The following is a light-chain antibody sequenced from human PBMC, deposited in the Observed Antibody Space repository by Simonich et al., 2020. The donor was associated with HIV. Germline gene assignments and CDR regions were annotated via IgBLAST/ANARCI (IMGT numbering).Light chain of an antibody. Sequence: DFQLTQSPSTLSASVGDRSTITCRASQSIRSWLAWYQQKPGKAPNLLIYKASSLESGIPSRFSGSGSETEFTLTISSLQPDDFATYYCQQYNSYSQTFGQGTKLEIK. V-gene: IGKV1-5*03. CDR2: KAS. CDR1: QSIRSW. J-gene: IGKJ2*01. CDR3: QQYNSYSQT.